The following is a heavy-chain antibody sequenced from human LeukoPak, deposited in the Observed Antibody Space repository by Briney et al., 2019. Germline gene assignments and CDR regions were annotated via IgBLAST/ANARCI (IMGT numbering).Heavy chain of an antibody. D-gene: IGHD3-10*01. J-gene: IGHJ5*02. CDR2: VYYSGST. CDR1: GGSISGYY. Sequence: PSEALSLTCTVSGGSISGYYWSWIRQPPGKGLEWIGYVYYSGSTHYNPSLKSRVTISVDTSKNQFSLKLSSVTPEDTAVYYCARSGGSRWFDPWGQGTLVTVSS. V-gene: IGHV4-59*12. CDR3: ARSGGSRWFDP.